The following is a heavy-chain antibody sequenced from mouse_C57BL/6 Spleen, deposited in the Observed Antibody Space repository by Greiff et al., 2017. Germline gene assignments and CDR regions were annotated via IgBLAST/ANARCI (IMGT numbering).Heavy chain of an antibody. J-gene: IGHJ2*01. CDR2: ISYDGSN. Sequence: EVQRVESGPGLVKPSQSLSLTCSVTGYSITSGYYWNWIRQFPGNKLEWMGYISYDGSNNYNPSLKNRISITRDTSKNQFFLKLNSVTTEDTATYYCARGAITTGVDYWGQGTTLTVSS. V-gene: IGHV3-6*01. CDR1: GYSITSGYY. D-gene: IGHD1-1*01. CDR3: ARGAITTGVDY.